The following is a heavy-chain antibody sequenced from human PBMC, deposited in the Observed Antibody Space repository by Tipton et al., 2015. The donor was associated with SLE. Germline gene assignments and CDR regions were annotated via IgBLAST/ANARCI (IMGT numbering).Heavy chain of an antibody. V-gene: IGHV4-59*01. Sequence: TLSLTCTGSGGSISSYYWSWIRQPPGKGLEWIGYIYYSGSTNYNPSLKSRVTISVDTSKNQFSLKLSSVTAADTAVYYCARVERAARGFDYWGQGTLVTVSS. J-gene: IGHJ4*02. CDR3: ARVERAARGFDY. CDR2: IYYSGST. D-gene: IGHD6-13*01. CDR1: GGSISSYY.